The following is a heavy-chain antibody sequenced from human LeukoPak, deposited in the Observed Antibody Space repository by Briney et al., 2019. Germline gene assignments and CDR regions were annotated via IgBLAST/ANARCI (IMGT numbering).Heavy chain of an antibody. CDR3: ARGSWGGYIPKQLDY. V-gene: IGHV4-34*01. CDR1: GGSFSGYY. J-gene: IGHJ4*02. Sequence: KPSETLSLTCAVYGGSFSGYYWSWIRQPPGKGLEWIGEINHSGSTNYNPSLKSRVTISVDTSKNQFSLKLSSVTAADTAVYYCARGSWGGYIPKQLDYWGQGTLVTVSS. CDR2: INHSGST. D-gene: IGHD3-3*01.